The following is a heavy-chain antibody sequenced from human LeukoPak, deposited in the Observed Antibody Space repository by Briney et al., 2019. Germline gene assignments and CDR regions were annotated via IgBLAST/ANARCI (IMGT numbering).Heavy chain of an antibody. CDR2: IWYDGSNK. CDR1: GFTFSSYA. J-gene: IGHJ6*03. V-gene: IGHV3-33*08. D-gene: IGHD6-13*01. Sequence: GSLRLSCAASGFTFSSYAMHWVRQAPGKGLEWVAVIWYDGSNKYYADSVKGRFTISRDNSKNTLYLQMNSLRAEDTAVYYCARGQQLVSYYYYYMDVWGKGTTVTVSS. CDR3: ARGQQLVSYYYYYMDV.